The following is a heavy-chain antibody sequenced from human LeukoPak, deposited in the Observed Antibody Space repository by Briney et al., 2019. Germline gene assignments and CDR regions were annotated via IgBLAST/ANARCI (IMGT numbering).Heavy chain of an antibody. CDR3: AKDRPYR. CDR1: GFTFNSNA. D-gene: IGHD3-16*02. CDR2: IRSDGSKT. Sequence: PGGSLRLSCTTSGFTFNSNAMHWVRQAPGKGLEWVAFIRSDGSKTYYADSVKGRFTISRDGSKNTLYLHMNSLRPDDTAVYYCAKDRPYRWGQRTMVIVSS. J-gene: IGHJ4*02. V-gene: IGHV3-30*02.